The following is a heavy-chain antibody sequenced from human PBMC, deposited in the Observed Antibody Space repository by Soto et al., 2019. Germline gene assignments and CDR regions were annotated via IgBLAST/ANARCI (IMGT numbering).Heavy chain of an antibody. J-gene: IGHJ4*02. CDR3: ANDAIVVPY. CDR1: GFTFSSYG. Sequence: PGGSLRLSCAASGFTFSSYGMHWVRQAPGKGLEWVAVISYDGSNKYYADSVKGRFTIYRDNSKNTLYLQMNSLRAEDTAVYYCANDAIVVPYWGQGTLVTVSS. CDR2: ISYDGSNK. D-gene: IGHD1-26*01. V-gene: IGHV3-30*18.